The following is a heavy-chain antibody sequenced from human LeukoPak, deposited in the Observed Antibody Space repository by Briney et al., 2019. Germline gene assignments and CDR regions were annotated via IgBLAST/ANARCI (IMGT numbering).Heavy chain of an antibody. V-gene: IGHV3-30*18. J-gene: IGHJ4*02. Sequence: GGSLRLSCAASGFTFSSYGMHWVRQAPGKGLEWVAVISYDGSNKYYADSVKGRFTISRDNSKNTLYLQMNSLRAEDTAVYYCAKDHIAAVGEFHYFDYWGQGTLVTVSS. CDR2: ISYDGSNK. CDR1: GFTFSSYG. CDR3: AKDHIAAVGEFHYFDY. D-gene: IGHD6-13*01.